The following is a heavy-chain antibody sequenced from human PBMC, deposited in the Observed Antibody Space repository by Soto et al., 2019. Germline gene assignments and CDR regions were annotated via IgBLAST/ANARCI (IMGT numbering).Heavy chain of an antibody. CDR1: GFTFSSYW. Sequence: EVQLVESGGGLVQPGGSLRLSCAASGFTFSSYWMSWVRQAPGKGLESLANIKVDGSEKYYVDSVKGRFTISRDNAKNSLYLQMISLRVEDTAVYYCARDIVATIGGFDYWGLGALVIVSS. CDR3: ARDIVATIGGFDY. J-gene: IGHJ4*02. V-gene: IGHV3-7*01. D-gene: IGHD5-12*01. CDR2: IKVDGSEK.